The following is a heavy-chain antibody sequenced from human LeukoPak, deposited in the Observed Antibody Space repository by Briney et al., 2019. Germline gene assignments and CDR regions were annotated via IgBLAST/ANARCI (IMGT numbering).Heavy chain of an antibody. D-gene: IGHD6-13*01. J-gene: IGHJ5*02. Sequence: PGGSLRLSCAASGLTFSSYSMNWVRQAPGKGLEWVSSISSSSSYIYYADSVKGRFTISRDNAKNSLYLQMNSLRAEDTAVYYCARDVAAAGYNWFDPWGQGTLVTVSS. CDR3: ARDVAAAGYNWFDP. V-gene: IGHV3-21*01. CDR1: GLTFSSYS. CDR2: ISSSSSYI.